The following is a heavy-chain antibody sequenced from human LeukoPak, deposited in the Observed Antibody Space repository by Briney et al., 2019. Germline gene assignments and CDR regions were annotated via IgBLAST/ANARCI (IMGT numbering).Heavy chain of an antibody. V-gene: IGHV1-69*05. CDR1: GGTFSSYA. CDR2: IIPIFGTA. J-gene: IGHJ3*02. CDR3: ARSNSSGYRDAFDI. D-gene: IGHD3-22*01. Sequence: SVKVSCKASGGTFSSYAISWVRQAPGQGLEWMGRIIPIFGTANYAQKFQGRVTITTDESTSTAYMELSSLRSEDTAVYYCARSNSSGYRDAFDIWGQGTMVTVSS.